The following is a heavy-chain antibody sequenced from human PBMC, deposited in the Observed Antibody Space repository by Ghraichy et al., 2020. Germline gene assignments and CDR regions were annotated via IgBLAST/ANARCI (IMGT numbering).Heavy chain of an antibody. D-gene: IGHD3-16*01. CDR2: IYWDDDK. V-gene: IGHV2-5*02. CDR1: GFSVISSGVG. Sequence: SGPTLVKPTQTLTLTCTFSGFSVISSGVGVGWIRQPPGKALEWLALIYWDDDKRYSPSLQSRLTITKDTSKNQVVLTMTNMDPVDTATYYCAHSVRLHLGEYYFDYWGQGTLVTVSS. J-gene: IGHJ4*02. CDR3: AHSVRLHLGEYYFDY.